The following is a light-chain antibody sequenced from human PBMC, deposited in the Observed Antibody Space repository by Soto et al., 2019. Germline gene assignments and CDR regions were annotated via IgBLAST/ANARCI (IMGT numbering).Light chain of an antibody. V-gene: IGLV2-14*03. Sequence: QSALTQPASVSGSPGQSITISCTGTSSDVGGYNYVSWYKHHPGKAPKLMIFDVSNRPSGVSNRFSGSKSGNTASLTISGLQPEDEADYYCSSYTTSNTRQIVFGTGPKAAVL. CDR2: DVS. CDR3: SSYTTSNTRQIV. CDR1: SSDVGGYNY. J-gene: IGLJ1*01.